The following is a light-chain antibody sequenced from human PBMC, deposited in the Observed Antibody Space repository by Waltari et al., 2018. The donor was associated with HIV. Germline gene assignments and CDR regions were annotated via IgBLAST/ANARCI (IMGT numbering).Light chain of an antibody. J-gene: IGLJ1*01. Sequence: QSVLTQPPSVSGAPGQRVTISCTGSSSNIGAGYYVHWYQQLPGTAPKLLIYGNTNRPSGVPDRFSGSKSGTSASLAITGLLVEDEADYYCQSYDSSLSGYVFGTGTKVTVL. V-gene: IGLV1-40*01. CDR3: QSYDSSLSGYV. CDR2: GNT. CDR1: SSNIGAGYY.